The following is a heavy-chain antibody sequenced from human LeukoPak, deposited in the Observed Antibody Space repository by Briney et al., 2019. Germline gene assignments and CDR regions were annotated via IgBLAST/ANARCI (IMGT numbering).Heavy chain of an antibody. CDR1: GYTFTSYY. J-gene: IGHJ3*02. CDR3: ARGARDGWPGSDAFDI. V-gene: IGHV1-46*01. CDR2: INPSGGST. Sequence: ASVKVFCKASGYTFTSYYMHWVRQAPGQGLEWMGIINPSGGSTSYAQKFQGRVTMTRDTSTSTVYMELSSLRSEDTAVYYCARGARDGWPGSDAFDIWGQGTMVTVSS. D-gene: IGHD5-24*01.